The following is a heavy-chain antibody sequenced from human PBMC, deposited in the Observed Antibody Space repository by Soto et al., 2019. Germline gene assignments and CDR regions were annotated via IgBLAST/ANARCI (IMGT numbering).Heavy chain of an antibody. Sequence: EVQLVESGGGLVQPGGSLRLSCAASGFTFSSYSMNWVRQAPGKGLEWVSYISSSSSTIYYADSVKGRCTICRDNAKNSLNLQMNSLRAEDTAVYYCARDSLELLWFVEPHDYYYYYYMDVWGKGTTVTVSS. CDR1: GFTFSSYS. V-gene: IGHV3-48*01. CDR3: ARDSLELLWFVEPHDYYYYYYMDV. J-gene: IGHJ6*03. CDR2: ISSSSSTI. D-gene: IGHD3-10*01.